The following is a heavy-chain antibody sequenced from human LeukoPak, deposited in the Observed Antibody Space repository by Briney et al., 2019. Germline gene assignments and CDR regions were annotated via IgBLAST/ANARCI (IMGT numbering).Heavy chain of an antibody. Sequence: SETLSLTCTVSGGSISSSSYYRGWIRQPPGKGLEWIGSIYYSGSTCYNPSLKSRVTISVDTSKNQFSLKLSSVTAADTAVYYCASRYCSSTSCPFDYWGQGTLVTVSS. CDR3: ASRYCSSTSCPFDY. D-gene: IGHD2-2*01. CDR1: GGSISSSSYY. V-gene: IGHV4-39*01. J-gene: IGHJ4*02. CDR2: IYYSGST.